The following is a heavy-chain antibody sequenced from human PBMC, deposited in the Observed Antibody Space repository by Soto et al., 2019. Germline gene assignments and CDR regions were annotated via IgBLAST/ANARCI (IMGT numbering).Heavy chain of an antibody. D-gene: IGHD1-26*01. J-gene: IGHJ4*02. CDR3: ASDRFRGTYYLRGVTYFFEE. Sequence: PGWSLRLSCVTYGLTFTDYWMSWVRQAPGKGLEWVANIKQDESEKNYLDSVKGRFTISRDNAKNSLYLQMNSLRAEDTAVYYCASDRFRGTYYLRGVTYFFEEWGQGA. CDR1: GLTFTDYW. CDR2: IKQDESEK. V-gene: IGHV3-7*03.